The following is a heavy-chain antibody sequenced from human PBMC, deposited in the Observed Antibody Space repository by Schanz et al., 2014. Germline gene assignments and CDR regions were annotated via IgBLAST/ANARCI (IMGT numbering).Heavy chain of an antibody. Sequence: QVQLVQSGAEVKKPGASVKVSCKASGHPFTAYYMHWVRQAPGQGLEWMGRINPNSGGTNYAENFQGRVTMTRDTSTSTVYMELSRLTSDDTALYYRARDGHSSIWDSYYFYGLDVWGQGTTVTVSS. CDR1: GHPFTAYY. J-gene: IGHJ6*02. CDR3: ARDGHSSIWDSYYFYGLDV. CDR2: INPNSGGT. V-gene: IGHV1-2*06. D-gene: IGHD6-13*01.